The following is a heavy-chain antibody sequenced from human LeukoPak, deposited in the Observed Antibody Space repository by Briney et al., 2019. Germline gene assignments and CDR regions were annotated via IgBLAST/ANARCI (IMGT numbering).Heavy chain of an antibody. CDR1: GGTFRSYA. V-gene: IGHV1-69*05. Sequence: SVKVSCEASGGTFRSYAISWVRQAPGQGLEWMGRIIPIFGTANYAQKFQGRVTITTDESTSTAYMELSSLRSEDTALYYCALHRKDIVVVVAAEGGGAFDIWGQGTMVTVSS. CDR2: IIPIFGTA. J-gene: IGHJ3*02. D-gene: IGHD2-15*01. CDR3: ALHRKDIVVVVAAEGGGAFDI.